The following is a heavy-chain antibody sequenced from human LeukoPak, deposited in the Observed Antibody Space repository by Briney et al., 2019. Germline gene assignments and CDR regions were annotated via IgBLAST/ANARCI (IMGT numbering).Heavy chain of an antibody. J-gene: IGHJ4*02. V-gene: IGHV3-33*01. D-gene: IGHD3-10*01. Sequence: GGSLRLSCEASGFTFSAYGMHWVRQAPGKGLEWVAIIWYDGSKKYYGDSVKGRFTISRDNSDNTLYLQMNSLRAEDTAVYYCARDMGGSGSQPDYWGQGTLVTVSS. CDR2: IWYDGSKK. CDR3: ARDMGGSGSQPDY. CDR1: GFTFSAYG.